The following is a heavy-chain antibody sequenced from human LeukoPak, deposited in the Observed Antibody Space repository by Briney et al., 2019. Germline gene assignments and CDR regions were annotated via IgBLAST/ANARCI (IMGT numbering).Heavy chain of an antibody. CDR1: GGSFSGYY. V-gene: IGHV4-34*01. J-gene: IGHJ5*02. D-gene: IGHD3-10*01. CDR2: IKHTGST. CDR3: ARVGSLRYYYGSGRRCRFDP. Sequence: SETLSLTCAVYGGSFSGYYWSWIRQPPGKGLEWIGEIKHTGSTNYNPSLKSRVTISVDTSKNQFSLNLSSVTAADTAVYYRARVGSLRYYYGSGRRCRFDPRGQGTLVTVSS.